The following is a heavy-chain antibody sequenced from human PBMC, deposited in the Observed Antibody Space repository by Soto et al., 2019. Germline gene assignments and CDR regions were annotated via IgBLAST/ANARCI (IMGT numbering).Heavy chain of an antibody. J-gene: IGHJ1*01. V-gene: IGHV3-48*02. Sequence: GGSLRLSCAASGFTFSSYSMNWVRQAPGKRLEWVSYISSSSSTIYYADSVKGRFTISRDNAKNSLYLQMNSLRDEDTAVYYCARDPPSSNYDSSGYYPEYFQHWGQGTLVTVSS. CDR3: ARDPPSSNYDSSGYYPEYFQH. CDR2: ISSSSSTI. D-gene: IGHD3-22*01. CDR1: GFTFSSYS.